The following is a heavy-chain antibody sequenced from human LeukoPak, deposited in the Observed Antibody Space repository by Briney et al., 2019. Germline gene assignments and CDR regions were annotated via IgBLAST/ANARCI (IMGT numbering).Heavy chain of an antibody. CDR1: GGSISSYY. CDR2: IYTSGST. J-gene: IGHJ6*03. D-gene: IGHD2-8*01. Sequence: SETLSLTCTVSGGSISSYYWSWIRQPPGKGLEWIGYIYTSGSTNYNPSLKGRVTISVDTSKNQFSLKLSSVTAADTAVYYCASSPPYDYYMDVWGKGTRSPSP. V-gene: IGHV4-4*09. CDR3: ASSPPYDYYMDV.